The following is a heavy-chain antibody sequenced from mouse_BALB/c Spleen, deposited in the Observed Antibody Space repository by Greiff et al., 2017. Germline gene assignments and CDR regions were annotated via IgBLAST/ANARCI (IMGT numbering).Heavy chain of an antibody. D-gene: IGHD1-1*02. CDR3: ARVGAFDY. J-gene: IGHJ2*01. CDR2: INSNGGST. Sequence: DVQLVESGGGLVQPGGSLKLSCAASGFTFSSYGMSWVRQTPDKRLELVATINSNGGSTYYPDSVKGRFTISRDNAKNTLYLQMSSLKSEDTAMYYCARVGAFDYWGQGTTLTVSS. CDR1: GFTFSSYG. V-gene: IGHV5-6-3*01.